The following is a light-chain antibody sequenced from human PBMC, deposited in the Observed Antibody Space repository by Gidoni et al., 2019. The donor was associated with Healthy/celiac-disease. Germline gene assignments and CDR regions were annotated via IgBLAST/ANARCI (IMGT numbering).Light chain of an antibody. Sequence: DIQMTPSPSSLFASVGDRVTITCRASQSISSYLNWYQQKPGKAPKLLIYAASSLQSGVPSRFSGSGSGTDFTLTISSLQPEDFATYYCQQSYSTPVTFGQXTKLEIK. CDR1: QSISSY. CDR2: AAS. CDR3: QQSYSTPVT. V-gene: IGKV1-39*01. J-gene: IGKJ2*01.